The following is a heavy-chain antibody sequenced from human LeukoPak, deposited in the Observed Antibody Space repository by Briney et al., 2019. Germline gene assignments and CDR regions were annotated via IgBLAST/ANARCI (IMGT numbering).Heavy chain of an antibody. V-gene: IGHV3-11*01. J-gene: IGHJ4*02. D-gene: IGHD1-26*01. CDR3: ARGSSYQVTL. Sequence: GGSLRLSCVASRFTFSDYYMSWIRQAPGKGLEWVSYISSSGSIIRYADSVKGRFTISRDNAKNSLYLQMNSLRAEDTAVYYCARGSSYQVTLWGQGTLVTVSS. CDR1: RFTFSDYY. CDR2: ISSSGSII.